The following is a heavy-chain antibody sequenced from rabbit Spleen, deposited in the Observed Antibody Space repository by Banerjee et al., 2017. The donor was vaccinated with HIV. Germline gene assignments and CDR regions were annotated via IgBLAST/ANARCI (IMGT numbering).Heavy chain of an antibody. V-gene: IGHV1S40*01. Sequence: EWIGFIDPVFGITYFASWAKGRFTISKTSSTTVTLQMTSLTAADTATYFCARDTASSFSSYGMDLWGPGTLVTVS. J-gene: IGHJ6*01. CDR2: IDPVFGIT. CDR3: ARDTASSFSSYGMDL. D-gene: IGHD8-1*01.